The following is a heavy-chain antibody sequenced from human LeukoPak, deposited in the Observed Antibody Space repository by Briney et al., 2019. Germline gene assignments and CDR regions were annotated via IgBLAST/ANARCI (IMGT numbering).Heavy chain of an antibody. CDR3: EKGGAAAPPVAPPNY. V-gene: IGHV3-9*03. J-gene: IGHJ4*02. CDR2: ISWNSGSI. Sequence: PGGSLRLSCAASGFTFDDYAMHWVRQAPGKGLEWVSGISWNSGSIGYADSVKGRFTISRDNAKNSLYLQMNSLRAEDMALYYCEKGGAAAPPVAPPNYWGQETLVTVS. D-gene: IGHD6-13*01. CDR1: GFTFDDYA.